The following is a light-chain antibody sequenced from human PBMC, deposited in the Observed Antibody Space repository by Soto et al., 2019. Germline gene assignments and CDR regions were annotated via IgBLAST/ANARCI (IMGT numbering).Light chain of an antibody. CDR2: EAS. Sequence: EIVLTQSPATLSLSPGERATLSCSASQSVSSYLAWYQQKPGQAPRLLIYEASSRATGIPDRFSGGGSGTDFTLSISKVEPEDFAVYYCQQYGRPPRATFGQGTRLEIK. CDR3: QQYGRPPRAT. J-gene: IGKJ5*01. CDR1: QSVSSY. V-gene: IGKV3-20*01.